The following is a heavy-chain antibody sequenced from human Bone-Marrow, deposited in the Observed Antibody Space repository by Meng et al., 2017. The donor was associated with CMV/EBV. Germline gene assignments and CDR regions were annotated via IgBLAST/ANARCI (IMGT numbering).Heavy chain of an antibody. Sequence: SETLSLTCTVSGASISSYYWSWIRQPPGKGLEWIGYIYYSGSTNYNPSLKSRVTISVDTSKNQFSLKLSSVTAADTAVYYCARASLVGATPFDYWGQGTLVTVSS. V-gene: IGHV4-59*01. CDR3: ARASLVGATPFDY. CDR2: IYYSGST. D-gene: IGHD1-26*01. J-gene: IGHJ4*02. CDR1: GASISSYY.